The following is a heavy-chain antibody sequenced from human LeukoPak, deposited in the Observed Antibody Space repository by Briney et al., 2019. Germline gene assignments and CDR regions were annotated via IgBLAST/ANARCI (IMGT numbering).Heavy chain of an antibody. CDR1: GGSFSGYY. J-gene: IGHJ4*02. V-gene: IGHV4-34*01. D-gene: IGHD3-22*01. Sequence: PSETLSLTCAVYGGSFSGYYWSWIRQPPGKGLEWIGEINHSGSTNYNPSLKSRVTISVDTSKNQFSLKLSSVTAADTAVYYCASEQGAYDSSGYYFDYWGQGTLVTVSS. CDR3: ASEQGAYDSSGYYFDY. CDR2: INHSGST.